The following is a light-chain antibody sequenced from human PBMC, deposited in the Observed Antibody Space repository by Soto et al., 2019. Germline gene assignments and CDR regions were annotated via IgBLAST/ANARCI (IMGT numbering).Light chain of an antibody. CDR1: SSDVGSYNL. Sequence: QSALTQPASVSGSPGQSITISCTGTSSDVGSYNLVSWYQQHPGKAPKLMIYEGSKRPSGVSNRFSGSKSGNTASLTISGLQAEDEADYYCCSYAGSSTSLFGGGTKLTDL. CDR3: CSYAGSSTSL. J-gene: IGLJ3*02. V-gene: IGLV2-23*01. CDR2: EGS.